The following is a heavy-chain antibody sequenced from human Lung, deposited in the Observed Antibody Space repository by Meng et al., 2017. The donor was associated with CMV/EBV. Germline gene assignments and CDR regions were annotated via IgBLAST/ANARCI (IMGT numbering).Heavy chain of an antibody. CDR2: LNQDGSQK. D-gene: IGHD3-16*01. V-gene: IGHV3-7*01. CDR3: ATDTGGH. Sequence: GGSLRLCCAASGFTFNTYWMTWVLQAPGKGLEWVDTLNQDGSQKYYVDSVKGRFTVSKDNAKNSLSLQMSSLRVEDTAVYYCATDTGGHWGQGTLVTVSS. J-gene: IGHJ4*02. CDR1: GFTFNTYW.